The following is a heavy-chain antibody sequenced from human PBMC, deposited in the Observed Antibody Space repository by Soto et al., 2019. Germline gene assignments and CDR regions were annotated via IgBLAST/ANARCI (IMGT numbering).Heavy chain of an antibody. CDR3: ARDSRGYSGYDGFDY. D-gene: IGHD5-12*01. Sequence: EVQLVETGGGLIQPGGSLRLSCAASGFTVSSNYMSWVRQAPGKGLEWVSVIYSGGSTYYADSVKGRFTISRDNSKNTLYLQMNSLRAEDTAVYYCARDSRGYSGYDGFDYWGQGTLVTVSS. J-gene: IGHJ4*02. CDR2: IYSGGST. CDR1: GFTVSSNY. V-gene: IGHV3-53*02.